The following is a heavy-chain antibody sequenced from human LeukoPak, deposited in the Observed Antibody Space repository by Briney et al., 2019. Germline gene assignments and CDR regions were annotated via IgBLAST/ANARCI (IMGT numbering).Heavy chain of an antibody. V-gene: IGHV4-34*01. CDR3: ARDAAMVGATGDNWFDP. Sequence: PSETLSLTCAVYGGSFSGYYWSWIRQPPGKGLEWIGEINHSGSTNYNPSLKSRVTISVDTSKNQFSLKLSSVTAADTAVYYCARDAAMVGATGDNWFDPWGQGTLVTVAS. CDR2: INHSGST. J-gene: IGHJ5*02. CDR1: GGSFSGYY. D-gene: IGHD1-26*01.